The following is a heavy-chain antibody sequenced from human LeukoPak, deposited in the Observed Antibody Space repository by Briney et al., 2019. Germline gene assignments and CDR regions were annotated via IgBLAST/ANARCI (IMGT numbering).Heavy chain of an antibody. Sequence: PSETLSLTCTVSGGSISSYYWSWIRQPPGKGLEWIGFIYYSGSTNYNPSLKSRVIISVDTSKNQFSLKLSSVTAADTAVYYCAGGYIYGSTYYYMDVWGKGTTVTISS. CDR2: IYYSGST. CDR1: GGSISSYY. J-gene: IGHJ6*03. D-gene: IGHD5-18*01. CDR3: AGGYIYGSTYYYMDV. V-gene: IGHV4-59*01.